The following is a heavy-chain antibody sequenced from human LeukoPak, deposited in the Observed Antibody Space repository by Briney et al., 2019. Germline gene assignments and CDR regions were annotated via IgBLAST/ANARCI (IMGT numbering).Heavy chain of an antibody. D-gene: IGHD6-19*01. CDR1: GYTLTELS. V-gene: IGHV1-24*01. CDR3: ARDRRVAVAENFDY. J-gene: IGHJ4*02. Sequence: ASVKVSCKVSGYTLTELSMHWVRQAPGKGLEWMGGFDPEDGETIYAQKFQGRVTMTTDTSTSTAYMELRSLRSDDTAVYYCARDRRVAVAENFDYWGQGTLVTVSS. CDR2: FDPEDGET.